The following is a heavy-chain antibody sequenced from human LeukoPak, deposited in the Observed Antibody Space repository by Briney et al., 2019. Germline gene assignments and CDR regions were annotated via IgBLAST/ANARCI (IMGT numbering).Heavy chain of an antibody. Sequence: PGGSLRLSCVASGITFSYAWMVWVRQAPGKGLEWVGRIKSKADGTTTDYGVPVKGRLTISRDDSKKTLYLQMNSLATDETAVYYCTKDLPYTGGLALYYWGQGTLVTVSS. J-gene: IGHJ4*02. CDR1: GITFSYAW. CDR3: TKDLPYTGGLALYY. V-gene: IGHV3-15*01. D-gene: IGHD6-25*01. CDR2: IKSKADGTTT.